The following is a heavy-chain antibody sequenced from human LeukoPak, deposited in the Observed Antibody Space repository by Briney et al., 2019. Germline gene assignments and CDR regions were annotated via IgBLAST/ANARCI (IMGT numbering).Heavy chain of an antibody. D-gene: IGHD6-13*01. J-gene: IGHJ4*02. CDR3: ARPGITATGAFDC. Sequence: SETLSLTCTVSGGSIISYYWSWIRQPPGKGLEWIGYIYHSGNTNYNPSLKSRVSISVDTSKNQFSLNLTSVTAADTAVYFCARPGITATGAFDCWGQGTLVTVSS. V-gene: IGHV4-59*08. CDR2: IYHSGNT. CDR1: GGSIISYY.